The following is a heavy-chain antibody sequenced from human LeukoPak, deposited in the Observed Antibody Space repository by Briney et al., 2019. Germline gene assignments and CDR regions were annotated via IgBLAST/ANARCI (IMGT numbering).Heavy chain of an antibody. CDR2: IWYDGSNK. J-gene: IGHJ4*02. CDR3: ARGSYYDSSVGY. Sequence: GGSLRLSCAASGFTFSSYGMHWVRQAPGKGLEWVAVIWYDGSNKYYADSVKGRFTISRDNSKNTLYLQMNSLRAEDTAIYYCARGSYYDSSVGYWGQGTLVTVSS. D-gene: IGHD3-22*01. CDR1: GFTFSSYG. V-gene: IGHV3-33*01.